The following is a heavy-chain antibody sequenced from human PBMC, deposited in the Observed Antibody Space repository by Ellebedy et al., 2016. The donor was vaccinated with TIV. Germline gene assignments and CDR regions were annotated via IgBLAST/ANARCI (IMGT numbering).Heavy chain of an antibody. CDR3: ARTNAFHI. Sequence: SETLSLTXTVSGGSISSGGYYWGWIRQPPGKGLEWIGYIYYSGSSNSNPSLKSRVTISVDTSKNQFSLKLTSVTAADTAVYYCARTNAFHIWGQGTMVTVSS. CDR1: GGSISSGGYY. J-gene: IGHJ3*02. CDR2: IYYSGSS. V-gene: IGHV4-61*08.